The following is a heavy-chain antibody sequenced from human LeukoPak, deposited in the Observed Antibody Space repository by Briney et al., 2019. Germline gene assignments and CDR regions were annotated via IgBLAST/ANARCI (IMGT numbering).Heavy chain of an antibody. CDR1: GGTFSSYA. CDR3: ARDVGYCSGGSCYPSDY. Sequence: ASVKVSCKASGGTFSSYAISWVRQAPGQGLEWMGWISAYNGNTNYAQKLQGRVTMTTDTSTSTAYMELRSLRSDDTAVYYCARDVGYCSGGSCYPSDYWGQGTLVTVSS. J-gene: IGHJ4*02. V-gene: IGHV1-18*01. D-gene: IGHD2-15*01. CDR2: ISAYNGNT.